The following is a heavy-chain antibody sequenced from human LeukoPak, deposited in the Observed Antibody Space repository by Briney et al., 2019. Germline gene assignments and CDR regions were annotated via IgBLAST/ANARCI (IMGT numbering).Heavy chain of an antibody. J-gene: IGHJ3*01. Sequence: PSEPLSLTCTVSGDSIRSHYCAWIRQPPGKGLEWIGHIYNSATTDYNPSFKSRVTISLDTSKKQFSLKMTSVTALDSAVYYCARGGEGYNDDAFEVWGLGTAVTVSS. D-gene: IGHD5-24*01. CDR3: ARGGEGYNDDAFEV. CDR2: IYNSATT. V-gene: IGHV4-59*11. CDR1: GDSIRSHY.